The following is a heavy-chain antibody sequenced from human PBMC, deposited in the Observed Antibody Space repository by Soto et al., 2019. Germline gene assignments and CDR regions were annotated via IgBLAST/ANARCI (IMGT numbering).Heavy chain of an antibody. D-gene: IGHD3-10*01. J-gene: IGHJ4*02. Sequence: QITLKESGPTLVKPTQTLTLTCTFSGFSLSTSGVGVSWIRQPPGKALEWLALIYWDDDKRYSPSLKSRLTITKDTSKNQVVLTMTNMDPVDTATYFCARDYTSGSYYDWGQGTLVTVSS. CDR3: ARDYTSGSYYD. V-gene: IGHV2-5*02. CDR2: IYWDDDK. CDR1: GFSLSTSGVG.